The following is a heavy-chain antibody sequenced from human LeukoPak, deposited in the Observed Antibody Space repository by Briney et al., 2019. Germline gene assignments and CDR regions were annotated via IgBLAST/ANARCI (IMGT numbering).Heavy chain of an antibody. CDR1: GYTFTSYG. CDR2: ISAYNGNT. Sequence: ASVKVSCKASGYTFTSYGISWVRQAPGQGLEWMGWISAYNGNTNYAQKLQGRVTMTTDTSTSTAYMELRSLRSEDTAVYYCARGKGVAARPYSFDSWGQGTLVTVSS. CDR3: ARGKGVAARPYSFDS. D-gene: IGHD6-6*01. J-gene: IGHJ4*02. V-gene: IGHV1-18*01.